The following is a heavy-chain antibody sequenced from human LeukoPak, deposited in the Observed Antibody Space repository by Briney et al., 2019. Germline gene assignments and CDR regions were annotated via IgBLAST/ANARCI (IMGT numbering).Heavy chain of an antibody. CDR3: ARAGWVRGVGATGAFDI. CDR1: GFTLDDYG. CDR2: FNWNGGST. V-gene: IGHV3-20*03. D-gene: IGHD1-26*01. J-gene: IGHJ3*02. Sequence: CPGESLRHSFGAPGFTLDDYGMSWVPQAPGKGLGWVSGFNWNGGSTGYADSVKGRFTISRDNAKISMYLQMNSLRAEDTALYYCARAGWVRGVGATGAFDIWGQGKMVTVSS.